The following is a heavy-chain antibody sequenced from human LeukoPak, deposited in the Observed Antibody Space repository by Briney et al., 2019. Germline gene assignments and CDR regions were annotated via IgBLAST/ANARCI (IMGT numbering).Heavy chain of an antibody. CDR3: ARAYDSSGYYSKRDNYFDY. D-gene: IGHD3-22*01. CDR2: IYYSGST. CDR1: GGSISSSSYY. Sequence: SETLSLTCTVSGGSISSSSYYWGWIRQPPGKGLEWIGSIYYSGSTYYNPSLKSRVTISVDTSKNQFSLKLSSVTAADTAVYYCARAYDSSGYYSKRDNYFDYWGQGTLVTVSS. V-gene: IGHV4-39*07. J-gene: IGHJ4*02.